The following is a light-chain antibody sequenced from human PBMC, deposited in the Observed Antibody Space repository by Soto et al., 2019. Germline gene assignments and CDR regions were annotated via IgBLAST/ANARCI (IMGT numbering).Light chain of an antibody. V-gene: IGKV1-5*01. Sequence: DIQMTHSPSTLSASVGYRVAITCRPGQSISSWLAWYQQQPGKAPKLLIYDASSLESGVPSRFSGSGSGTEFTLTIGYLQPEDIATYYCQQYENLPTFGQGTRLEIK. CDR1: QSISSW. CDR2: DAS. J-gene: IGKJ5*01. CDR3: QQYENLPT.